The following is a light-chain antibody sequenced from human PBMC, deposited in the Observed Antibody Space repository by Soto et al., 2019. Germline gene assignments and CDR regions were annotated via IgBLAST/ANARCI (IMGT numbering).Light chain of an antibody. J-gene: IGLJ1*01. CDR3: AAWDDSLSARYV. CDR2: RNN. CDR1: SYNIGSNY. Sequence: QSVLTQPPSASGTPGQRVTISCSGSSYNIGSNYVYWYQQLPGTAPKLLIYRNNQRPSGVPDRFSGSKSGTSASLAISGLRSEDEADYYCAAWDDSLSARYVFGTGTKLTVL. V-gene: IGLV1-47*01.